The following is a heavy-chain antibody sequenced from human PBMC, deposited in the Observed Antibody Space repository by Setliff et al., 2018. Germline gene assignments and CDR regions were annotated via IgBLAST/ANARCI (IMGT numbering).Heavy chain of an antibody. CDR3: ARLPPLHTPMALTFDY. CDR2: MYYSGDT. CDR1: GGSVRGYY. V-gene: IGHV4-59*08. D-gene: IGHD5-18*01. J-gene: IGHJ4*02. Sequence: SETLSLTCTVSGGSVRGYYWSWIRQPPGKGLEWIGYMYYSGDTNYNPSLKSRVTISVDTSKNQFSLELRSVTAADAAVYYCARLPPLHTPMALTFDYWGQGILVTVSS.